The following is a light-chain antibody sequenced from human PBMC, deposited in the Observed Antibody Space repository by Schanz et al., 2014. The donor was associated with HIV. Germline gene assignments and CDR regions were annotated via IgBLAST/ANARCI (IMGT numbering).Light chain of an antibody. CDR1: QSISSSL. Sequence: IVLTQSPGTLSLSPGETGTLSCRADQSISSSLLAWYQKKLGQAPTLLIHAASSRASGIPDRFSGSGSGADFTLIISRLEPEDFAVYYCQHHATSPRTFGQGTRVEIK. J-gene: IGKJ1*01. CDR2: AAS. CDR3: QHHATSPRT. V-gene: IGKV3-20*01.